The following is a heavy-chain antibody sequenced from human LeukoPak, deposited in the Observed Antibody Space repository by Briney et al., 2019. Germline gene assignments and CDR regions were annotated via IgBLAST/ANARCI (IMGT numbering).Heavy chain of an antibody. Sequence: PGGPLRLSCAASGFTVSSNYMSWVRQAPGKGLEWVSAIYTGGSTYYAGSVKGRFTISRDNSKNMLYLQMNSLRAEDTAVYYCARNLYYYDSSGYYYYWGQGTLVTVSS. CDR3: ARNLYYYDSSGYYYY. CDR1: GFTVSSNY. CDR2: IYTGGST. D-gene: IGHD3-22*01. V-gene: IGHV3-66*01. J-gene: IGHJ4*02.